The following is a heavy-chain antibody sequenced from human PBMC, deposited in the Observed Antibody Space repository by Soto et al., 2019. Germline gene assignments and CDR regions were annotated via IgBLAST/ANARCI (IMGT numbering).Heavy chain of an antibody. J-gene: IGHJ3*02. V-gene: IGHV3-48*01. CDR2: IRSSGSSM. CDR1: GFDFSNYV. Sequence: EVQLVESGGGLVQPGGSLRLSCAASGFDFSNYVMNWVRQAPGKGLEWLSNIRSSGSSMFYADSVKGRFTISRDNAKNSLYLQMNSLRVEDTAVYYCAVDPFYAFDIWGQGTMVTVSS. CDR3: AVDPFYAFDI.